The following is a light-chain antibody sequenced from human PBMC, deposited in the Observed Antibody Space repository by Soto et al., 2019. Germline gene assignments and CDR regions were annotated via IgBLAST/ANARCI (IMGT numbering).Light chain of an antibody. J-gene: IGKJ2*01. CDR3: QQYDNWPPYT. CDR1: QSINKN. V-gene: IGKV3-15*01. CDR2: GVS. Sequence: EIVRTPSPGTLSVSPGERATLSCRASQSINKNLAWYQQKPCRAPRLLIYGVSTRASGIPARFSGSGSETEFTLTISSLQSEEFAVYYCQQYDNWPPYTFGQGTKVDIK.